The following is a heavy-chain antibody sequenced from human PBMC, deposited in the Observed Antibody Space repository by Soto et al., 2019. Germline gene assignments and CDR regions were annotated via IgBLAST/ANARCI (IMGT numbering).Heavy chain of an antibody. Sequence: QLVESGGGLVQPGGSLKLSCAASGFTFSDSALHWVRQASGKGLEWVGRVRTKVNDYATIYAASVKGRFTISRDDSRNTAYLQMNNLKSADTAVYYCARPNDSGDYDWYFDLWGRGTLVTVSS. D-gene: IGHD4-17*01. CDR3: ARPNDSGDYDWYFDL. CDR2: VRTKVNDYAT. CDR1: GFTFSDSA. J-gene: IGHJ2*01. V-gene: IGHV3-73*02.